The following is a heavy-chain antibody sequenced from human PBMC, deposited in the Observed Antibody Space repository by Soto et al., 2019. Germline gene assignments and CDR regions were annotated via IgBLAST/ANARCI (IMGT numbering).Heavy chain of an antibody. Sequence: SETLSLTCTVSGGSISSSSYYWGWIRQPPGKGLEWIGSIYYSGSTYYNPSLKSRVTISVDTSKNQFSLKLSSVTAADTAVYFCAMHHCGGDCYLVAYSGQGTLVTVSS. CDR2: IYYSGST. D-gene: IGHD2-21*02. CDR1: GGSISSSSYY. CDR3: AMHHCGGDCYLVAY. V-gene: IGHV4-39*01. J-gene: IGHJ4*02.